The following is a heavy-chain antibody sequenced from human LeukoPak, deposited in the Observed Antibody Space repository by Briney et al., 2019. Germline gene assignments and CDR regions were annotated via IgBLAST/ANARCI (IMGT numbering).Heavy chain of an antibody. CDR2: IKQDGSEK. CDR3: ARLKQWLVRDYYYYGMDV. D-gene: IGHD6-19*01. J-gene: IGHJ6*02. V-gene: IGHV3-7*01. CDR1: GFTSSSCW. Sequence: GGSMRLSRAASGFTSSSCWMSWVRQAPENVLEWVANIKQDGSEKYYVDSAKGRMTSSRDNTKNSLYLQMNSLRAEDTAVYYCARLKQWLVRDYYYYGMDVWGQGTTVTVSS.